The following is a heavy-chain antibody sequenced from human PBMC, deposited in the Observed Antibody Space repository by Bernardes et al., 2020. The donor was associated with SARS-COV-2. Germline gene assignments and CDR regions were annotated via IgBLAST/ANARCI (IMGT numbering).Heavy chain of an antibody. J-gene: IGHJ6*02. CDR3: AREGRITIFVYGMDV. V-gene: IGHV3-48*01. Sequence: GGSLRLSCAASGFTFSSYSMNWVRQAPGKGLEWVSYISSSSSTIYYADSVKGRFTISRDNAKNSLYLQMNSLRAEDTAVYYCAREGRITIFVYGMDVWGQGTTVTVSS. CDR2: ISSSSSTI. D-gene: IGHD3-3*01. CDR1: GFTFSSYS.